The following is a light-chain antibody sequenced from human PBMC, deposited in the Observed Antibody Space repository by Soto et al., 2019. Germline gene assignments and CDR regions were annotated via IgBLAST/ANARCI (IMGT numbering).Light chain of an antibody. V-gene: IGLV7-43*01. J-gene: IGLJ3*02. CDR3: LLYYGGAWV. Sequence: QTVVTQEPSLTVSPGGTVTLTCASSTGAITSGYYPNWFQQKPGQTPRALIYSTTNKHPWTPARISGSLLGGKAALTLSGVQPEDEAEYYCLLYYGGAWVFGGGTKVTVL. CDR2: STT. CDR1: TGAITSGYY.